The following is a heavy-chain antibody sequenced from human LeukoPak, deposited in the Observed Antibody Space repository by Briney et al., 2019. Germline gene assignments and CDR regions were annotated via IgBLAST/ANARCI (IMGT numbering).Heavy chain of an antibody. V-gene: IGHV1-46*01. J-gene: IGHJ4*02. Sequence: GASVKVSCKASGFTFTNYNLHWVRQAPGQRLEWMGIINPSGGSTNYAQNFQGRVTITADKSTTTAYMELSSLTSEDTAVYFCARASLGGYDSTLYYFDYWGQGTLVTVSS. CDR3: ARASLGGYDSTLYYFDY. CDR2: INPSGGST. D-gene: IGHD5-12*01. CDR1: GFTFTNYN.